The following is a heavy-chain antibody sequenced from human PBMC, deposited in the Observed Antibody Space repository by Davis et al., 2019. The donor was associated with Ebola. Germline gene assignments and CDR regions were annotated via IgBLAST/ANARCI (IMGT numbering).Heavy chain of an antibody. CDR1: GFTFSTYS. Sequence: PGGSLRLSCAASGFTFSTYSMHWVRQAPGKGLEWVAVVSHEGRNKYYADSVKGRFTITRDNSKNTLYLQMNSLRAEDTAVYYCAKVPAAALYFDYWGQGTLVTVSS. CDR2: VSHEGRNK. CDR3: AKVPAAALYFDY. D-gene: IGHD2-2*01. V-gene: IGHV3-30*04. J-gene: IGHJ4*02.